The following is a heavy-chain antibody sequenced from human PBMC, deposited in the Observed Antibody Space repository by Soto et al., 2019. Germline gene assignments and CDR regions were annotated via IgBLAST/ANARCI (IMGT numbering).Heavy chain of an antibody. CDR3: ARVGTDYGSGSPYYSDY. J-gene: IGHJ4*02. D-gene: IGHD3-10*01. CDR2: ISPSSSFL. CDR1: GFSFRSYY. Sequence: PGGSMRLSCAASGFSFRSYYINWVRQAPGRGLEWLSSISPSSSFLSYADSVKGRFTISRDNVKNSVNLQMNSLRAEDTAVYYCARVGTDYGSGSPYYSDYWGQGTLVTVSS. V-gene: IGHV3-21*06.